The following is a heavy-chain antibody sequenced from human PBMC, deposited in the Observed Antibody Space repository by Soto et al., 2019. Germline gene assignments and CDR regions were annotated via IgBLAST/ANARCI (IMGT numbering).Heavy chain of an antibody. CDR1: GFSLSTSGVG. V-gene: IGHV2-5*02. D-gene: IGHD3-16*01. CDR2: IYWDDDK. J-gene: IGHJ4*02. CDR3: AHRQWGLPFDY. Sequence: QITLKESGPTLVKPTQTLTLTCTFSGFSLSTSGVGVGWIRQPPGKALEWLALIYWDDDKRYSPSLKSRLTITKDTSKYTMILTMTNMDPVDTATYYRAHRQWGLPFDYWGQGTLVSVSS.